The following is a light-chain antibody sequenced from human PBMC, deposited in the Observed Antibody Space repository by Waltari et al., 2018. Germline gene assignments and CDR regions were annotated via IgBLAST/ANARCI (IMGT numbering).Light chain of an antibody. V-gene: IGKV3-11*01. CDR1: QSIGNY. Sequence: EIVLTQSPVTLAMSPGERATLSCRASQSIGNYLAWYQHKPGQAPRLLIYDASNRATGIPYRFSGSGSGTDFTLTINSLEPEDFTVYYCQQRSDWPFLTCGGGTKVEIK. CDR2: DAS. CDR3: QQRSDWPFLT. J-gene: IGKJ4*01.